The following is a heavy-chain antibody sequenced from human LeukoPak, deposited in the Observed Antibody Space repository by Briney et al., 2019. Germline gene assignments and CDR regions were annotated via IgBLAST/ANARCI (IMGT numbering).Heavy chain of an antibody. V-gene: IGHV4-61*02. J-gene: IGHJ6*03. D-gene: IGHD3-16*01. CDR3: AREKIGTGTVLGKDYYYMDV. CDR1: GGSISSGSFY. CDR2: AYTTGGT. Sequence: SETLSLTCTVSGGSISSGSFYWNWIRQPAGKGLEWIGRAYTTGGTNYNPSLKSRVTISVDTSKNQFSLKLSSVTAADTAMYYCAREKIGTGTVLGKDYYYMDVWGKGTTVTVSS.